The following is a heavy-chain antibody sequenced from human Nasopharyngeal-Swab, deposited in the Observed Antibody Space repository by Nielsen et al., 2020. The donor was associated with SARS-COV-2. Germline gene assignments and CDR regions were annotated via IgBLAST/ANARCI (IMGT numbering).Heavy chain of an antibody. V-gene: IGHV1-69*06. CDR3: ARVFRWGAFDY. CDR2: IIPIFGTA. D-gene: IGHD3-16*01. J-gene: IGHJ4*02. Sequence: WVRQAPGQGLEWMGGIIPIFGTANYAQKFQGRVTITADKSTSTAYMEPSSLRSEDTAVYYCARVFRWGAFDYWGQGTLVTVSS.